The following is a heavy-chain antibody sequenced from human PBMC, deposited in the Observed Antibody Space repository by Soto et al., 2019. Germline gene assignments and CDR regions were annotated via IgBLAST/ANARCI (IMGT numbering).Heavy chain of an antibody. V-gene: IGHV3-66*01. Sequence: EVQLVESGGGLVQSGGSLRLSCAASGLTVSNKYMTWVRQALGKGLEWVSIINVGDNTYYADSVKGRFTISRDKSKNTLYLQMNSLRAEDTAVYYCARGMSSGWRYVFDIWGQGTTVTVSS. D-gene: IGHD6-19*01. J-gene: IGHJ3*02. CDR2: INVGDNT. CDR1: GLTVSNKY. CDR3: ARGMSSGWRYVFDI.